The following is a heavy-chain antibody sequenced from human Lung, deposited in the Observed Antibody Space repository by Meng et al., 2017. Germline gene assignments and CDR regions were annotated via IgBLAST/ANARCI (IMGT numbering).Heavy chain of an antibody. V-gene: IGHV4-4*02. J-gene: IGHJ4*02. Sequence: GQLPEPGQAPVTPSVSCSLSCPALGGSGGSGDWWRWVRQHPGKGLERIWENYHSGSTTYKPSLKSRVTISVDKSENQFSLKLSSVAAADTAVDYCARRGLWLDPQNFDYWGQGTLVTVSS. CDR3: ARRGLWLDPQNFDY. CDR2: NYHSGST. D-gene: IGHD6-19*01. CDR1: GGSGGSGDW.